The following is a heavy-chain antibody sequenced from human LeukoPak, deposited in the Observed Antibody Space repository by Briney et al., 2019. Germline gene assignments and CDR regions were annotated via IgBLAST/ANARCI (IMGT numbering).Heavy chain of an antibody. V-gene: IGHV3-23*01. Sequence: QPGGSLRLSCAASGFTFSSYAMSWVRQAPAKGLEWVSAISGSGGSTYYADSVKGRFTISRDNSKNTLYLQMNSLRAEDTAVYYCAKDRGYYDSSGYSEDLDYWGQGTLVTVSS. CDR1: GFTFSSYA. CDR3: AKDRGYYDSSGYSEDLDY. J-gene: IGHJ4*02. D-gene: IGHD3-22*01. CDR2: ISGSGGST.